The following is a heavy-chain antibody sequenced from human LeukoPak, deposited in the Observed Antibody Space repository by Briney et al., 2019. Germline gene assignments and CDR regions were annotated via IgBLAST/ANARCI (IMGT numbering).Heavy chain of an antibody. D-gene: IGHD1-26*01. Sequence: GRSLRLSCAASGFTFSAYNMNWVRQAPGKALEWVSSITNTGTYSFYGDSVKGRFTISRDNARNSLYLQMNGLRPEDTAVYYCARDPYSGNYGPYYYYYMDVWGKGTTVTISS. CDR1: GFTFSAYN. V-gene: IGHV3-21*04. CDR2: ITNTGTYS. J-gene: IGHJ6*03. CDR3: ARDPYSGNYGPYYYYYMDV.